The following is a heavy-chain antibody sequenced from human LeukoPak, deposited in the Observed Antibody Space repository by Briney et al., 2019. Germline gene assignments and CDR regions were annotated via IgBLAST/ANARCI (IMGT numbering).Heavy chain of an antibody. D-gene: IGHD3-22*01. Sequence: SETLSLTCTVSGGSISSSSSYWGWIRQPPGKGLEWIGSIYYSGSTYYNPSLKSRVTISVDTSKNQFSLKLSSVTAADTAVYYCASSPLLTTLISFPWQPMYYFDYWGQGTLVTVSS. V-gene: IGHV4-39*07. CDR2: IYYSGST. CDR1: GGSISSSSSY. CDR3: ASSPLLTTLISFPWQPMYYFDY. J-gene: IGHJ4*02.